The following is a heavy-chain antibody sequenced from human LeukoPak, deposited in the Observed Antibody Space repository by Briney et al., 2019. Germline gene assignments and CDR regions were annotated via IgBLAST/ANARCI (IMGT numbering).Heavy chain of an antibody. Sequence: PGGSLRLSCAASEFTVNNNYMSWVRQAPGKGLEWVSTIYSAGSTNYADSVKGRFTISRDNSKNTMYLQMNSLRAEDTAVHYCAGGLRSGLIDYWGQGTLVTVSS. V-gene: IGHV3-53*01. J-gene: IGHJ4*02. CDR2: IYSAGST. CDR1: EFTVNNNY. CDR3: AGGLRSGLIDY. D-gene: IGHD4-17*01.